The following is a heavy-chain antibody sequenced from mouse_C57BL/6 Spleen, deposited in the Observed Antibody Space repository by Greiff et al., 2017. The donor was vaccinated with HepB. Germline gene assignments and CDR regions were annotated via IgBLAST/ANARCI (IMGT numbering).Heavy chain of an antibody. J-gene: IGHJ2*01. V-gene: IGHV5-17*01. CDR2: ISSGSSTI. CDR3: ARLLLLRGYFDY. CDR1: GFTFSDYG. Sequence: EVQLVESGGGLVKPGGSLKLSCAASGFTFSDYGMHWVRQAPEKGLEWVAYISSGSSTIYYADTVKGRFTISRDNAKNTLFLQMTSLRSEDTAMYYCARLLLLRGYFDYWGQGTTLTVSS. D-gene: IGHD1-1*01.